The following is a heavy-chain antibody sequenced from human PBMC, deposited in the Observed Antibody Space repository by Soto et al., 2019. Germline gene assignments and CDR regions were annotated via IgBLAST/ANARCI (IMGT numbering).Heavy chain of an antibody. Sequence: QVQLVESGGGVVQPGRSLRLSCAASGFTFSSYAMHWVRQAPGKGLEWVAVISYDGSNKYYADSVKGRFTISRDNSKNTLYLQMNSLRAEDTAVYYCASGGITGTTSDYWGQGTLVTVSS. CDR1: GFTFSSYA. CDR3: ASGGITGTTSDY. CDR2: ISYDGSNK. V-gene: IGHV3-30-3*01. D-gene: IGHD1-7*01. J-gene: IGHJ4*02.